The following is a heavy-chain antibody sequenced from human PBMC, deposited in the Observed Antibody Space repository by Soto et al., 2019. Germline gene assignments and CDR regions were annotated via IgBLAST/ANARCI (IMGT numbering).Heavy chain of an antibody. CDR2: ISAYNGNT. Sequence: GASVKVSCKASGYTFTSYGISWVRQAPGQGLEWMGWISAYNGNTNYAQKLQGRVTMTTDTSTSTAYMELRSLRSDDTAVYYCARVRESTIFGVVRYYGMDVWGQGTTVTVSS. V-gene: IGHV1-18*01. CDR1: GYTFTSYG. D-gene: IGHD3-3*01. J-gene: IGHJ6*02. CDR3: ARVRESTIFGVVRYYGMDV.